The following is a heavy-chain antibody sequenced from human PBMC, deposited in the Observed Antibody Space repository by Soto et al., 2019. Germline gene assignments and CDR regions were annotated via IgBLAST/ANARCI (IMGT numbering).Heavy chain of an antibody. CDR2: IYYSGST. J-gene: IGHJ4*02. D-gene: IGHD1-26*01. V-gene: IGHV4-59*01. CDR3: ARGDVGALDY. Sequence: SETLSLTCTVSGGSISSYYWSWIRQPPGKGLEWIGYIYYSGSTNYNPSLKSRVAISVDTSKNQFSLKLSSVTAADTAVYYCARGDVGALDYWGQGTLVTVSS. CDR1: GGSISSYY.